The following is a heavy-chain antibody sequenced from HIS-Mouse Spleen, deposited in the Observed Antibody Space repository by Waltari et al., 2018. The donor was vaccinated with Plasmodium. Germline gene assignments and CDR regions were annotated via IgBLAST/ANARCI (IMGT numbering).Heavy chain of an antibody. Sequence: QVQLQQWGAGLLKPSETLSLTCAVYGGSFSGYYWDWIRQPPGKGLEWSGEINHSGSTNYNPSLKRRVTISVDTAKNQFCLKLSSVTAADTAVYYCARGPGYSSGWYYFDYWGQGTLVTVSS. CDR3: ARGPGYSSGWYYFDY. D-gene: IGHD6-19*01. J-gene: IGHJ4*02. V-gene: IGHV4-34*01. CDR1: GGSFSGYY. CDR2: INHSGST.